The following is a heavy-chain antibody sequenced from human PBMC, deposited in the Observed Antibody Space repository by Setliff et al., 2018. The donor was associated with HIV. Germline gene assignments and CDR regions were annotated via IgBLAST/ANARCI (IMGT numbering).Heavy chain of an antibody. CDR1: GFSFDDYA. D-gene: IGHD4-17*01. CDR3: AKDRHGDYFHYYGMDV. CDR2: ITWNSNNT. V-gene: IGHV3-9*01. Sequence: GGSLRLSCTVSGFSFDDYAVHWVRQPPGKGLEWVSGITWNSNNTGYADSVKGRFTISRDNPKNTLYLQMTSLRGDDTAMYYCAKDRHGDYFHYYGMDVWGQGTTVTVSS. J-gene: IGHJ6*02.